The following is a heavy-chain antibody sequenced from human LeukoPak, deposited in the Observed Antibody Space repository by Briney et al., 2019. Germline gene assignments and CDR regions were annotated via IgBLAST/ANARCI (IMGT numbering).Heavy chain of an antibody. D-gene: IGHD5-12*01. Sequence: AGGSLRLSCAASGFTFSSYGMHGVRQAPGKGLEWVAFIRYDGSNKYYADSVKGRFTISRDNSKNTLYLQMNSLRAEDTAVYYCAKDTLSGYDYRLYYYYGMDVWGQGTTVTVSS. CDR3: AKDTLSGYDYRLYYYYGMDV. V-gene: IGHV3-30*02. CDR1: GFTFSSYG. CDR2: IRYDGSNK. J-gene: IGHJ6*02.